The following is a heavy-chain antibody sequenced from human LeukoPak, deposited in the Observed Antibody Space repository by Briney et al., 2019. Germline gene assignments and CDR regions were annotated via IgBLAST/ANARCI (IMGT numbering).Heavy chain of an antibody. CDR3: ASLVDTAMSY. V-gene: IGHV4-59*08. CDR2: IYYSGST. J-gene: IGHJ4*02. CDR1: GGSISSYY. Sequence: SETLSLTCTVSGGSISSYYWSWIRQPPGKGLEWIGYIYYSGSTNYNPSLKSRVTISVDPSKNQFSLKLSSVTAADTAVYYCASLVDTAMSYWGQGTLVTVSS. D-gene: IGHD5-18*01.